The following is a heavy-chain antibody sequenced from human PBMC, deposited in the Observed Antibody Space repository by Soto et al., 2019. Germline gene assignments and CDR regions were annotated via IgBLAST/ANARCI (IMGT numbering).Heavy chain of an antibody. J-gene: IGHJ6*02. Sequence: EVQLVESGGGLVQPGGSLRLSCAASGFTFSNYWMHWVRQAPGKGLVWVSRINGDGGSTTYADSVKGRFTISRDNAKNTLYLQMNNLRAEDTAVYYCAREGGNDFYGMDVWGQGTTVTVSS. CDR1: GFTFSNYW. V-gene: IGHV3-74*01. D-gene: IGHD4-4*01. CDR2: INGDGGST. CDR3: AREGGNDFYGMDV.